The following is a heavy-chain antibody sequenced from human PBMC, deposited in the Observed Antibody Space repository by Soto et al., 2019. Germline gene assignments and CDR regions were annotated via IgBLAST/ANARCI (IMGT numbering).Heavy chain of an antibody. Sequence: QITLKESGPTLVKPTQTLTLTCTFSGFSLSTSGEGVGWLRQPPGKALEWLALILWNDDKRYRPSLKSRLTITMDTSKNPVVLTMTNMDPVDTGTYYCAHRPPFYDFWSGYHHTYNWFDPWGQGTLVIVSS. V-gene: IGHV2-5*01. D-gene: IGHD3-3*01. CDR2: ILWNDDK. CDR1: GFSLSTSGEG. CDR3: AHRPPFYDFWSGYHHTYNWFDP. J-gene: IGHJ5*02.